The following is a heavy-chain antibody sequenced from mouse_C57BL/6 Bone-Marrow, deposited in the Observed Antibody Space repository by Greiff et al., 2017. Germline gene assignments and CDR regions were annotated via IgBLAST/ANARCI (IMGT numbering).Heavy chain of an antibody. V-gene: IGHV1-74*01. J-gene: IGHJ3*01. Sequence: VQLQQPGAELVKPGASVKVSCKASGYTFTSYWMPWVKQRPGQGLEWIGRIHPSDSDTNYNQKFKGKATLTVDKSSSTAYMQLSSLTSEDSAVYYCAIATLPYYYGSPWFAYWGQGTLVTVSA. CDR1: GYTFTSYW. CDR2: IHPSDSDT. CDR3: AIATLPYYYGSPWFAY. D-gene: IGHD1-1*01.